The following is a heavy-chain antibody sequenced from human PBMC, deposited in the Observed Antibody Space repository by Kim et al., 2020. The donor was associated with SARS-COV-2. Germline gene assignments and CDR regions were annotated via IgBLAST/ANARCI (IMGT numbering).Heavy chain of an antibody. Sequence: SETLSLTCTVSGGSISSYYWSWIRQPPGKGLEWIGYIYYSGSTNYNPSLKSRVTISVDTSKNQFSLKLSSVTAADTAVYYCARFPSRPAARKLHNWFDPWGQGTLVTVSS. CDR2: IYYSGST. J-gene: IGHJ5*02. CDR1: GGSISSYY. CDR3: ARFPSRPAARKLHNWFDP. D-gene: IGHD2-2*01. V-gene: IGHV4-59*13.